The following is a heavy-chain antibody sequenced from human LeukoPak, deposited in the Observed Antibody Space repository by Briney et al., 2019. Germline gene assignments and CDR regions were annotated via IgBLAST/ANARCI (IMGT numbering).Heavy chain of an antibody. Sequence: NTSETLSLTCTVSGVSISSYYWSWIRQPPGKGLEWIGYIYYSGSTNYNPSLKSRVTISVDTSKNQFSLKLSSVTAADTAMYYCARVSGYDWESFYDYWGQGSLVTVSS. CDR2: IYYSGST. CDR1: GVSISSYY. V-gene: IGHV4-59*01. J-gene: IGHJ4*02. D-gene: IGHD5-12*01. CDR3: ARVSGYDWESFYDY.